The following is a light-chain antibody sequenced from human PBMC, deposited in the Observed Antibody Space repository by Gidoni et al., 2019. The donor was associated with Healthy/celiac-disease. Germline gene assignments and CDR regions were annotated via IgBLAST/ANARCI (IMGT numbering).Light chain of an antibody. CDR2: DAS. Sequence: VLTQSPATLSLSPGERATLSCRASQSVSSYLAWYQQKPGQAPRLLIYDASNMATGIPARFSGSGSGTDFTLTISSLEPEDFAVYYCQQRSNWPTFGQGTRLEIK. V-gene: IGKV3-11*01. CDR1: QSVSSY. CDR3: QQRSNWPT. J-gene: IGKJ5*01.